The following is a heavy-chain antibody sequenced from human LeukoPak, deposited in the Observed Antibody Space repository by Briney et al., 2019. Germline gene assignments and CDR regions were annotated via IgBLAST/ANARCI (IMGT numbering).Heavy chain of an antibody. CDR3: ARDKTYALDY. V-gene: IGHV3-30*04. Sequence: PGGSLRLSCAASGFTFSSYAMSWVRQAPGKGLEWVAVISYDGSNKYYADSVKGRFTISRDNSKNTLYLQMNSLRAEDTAVYYCARDKTYALDYWGQGTLVTVSS. J-gene: IGHJ4*02. CDR1: GFTFSSYA. D-gene: IGHD3-16*01. CDR2: ISYDGSNK.